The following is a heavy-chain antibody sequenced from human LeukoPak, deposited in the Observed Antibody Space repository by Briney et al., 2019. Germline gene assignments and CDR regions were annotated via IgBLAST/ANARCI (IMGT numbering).Heavy chain of an antibody. Sequence: GGSLRLSCAASGFTFSSYAMSWVRQAPGKGLEWVSYISSSSSTIYYADSVKGRFTISRDNAKNSLYLQMNTLRAEDTAVYYCATYYYDSSASQYYFDYWGQGTLVTVSS. D-gene: IGHD3-22*01. V-gene: IGHV3-48*01. J-gene: IGHJ4*02. CDR2: ISSSSSTI. CDR1: GFTFSSYA. CDR3: ATYYYDSSASQYYFDY.